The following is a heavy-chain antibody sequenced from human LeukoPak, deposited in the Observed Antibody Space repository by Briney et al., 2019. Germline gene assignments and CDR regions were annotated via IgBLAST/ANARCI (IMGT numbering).Heavy chain of an antibody. CDR1: GGSISSGTYY. CDR3: ARVTGYRIEDYFDY. Sequence: SQTLSLTCTVSGGSISSGTYYWSWIRQPAGKGLEWIGRIYSSGTTNYNPSLKSRVTISVETSKNEFSLKLRSVTAADTAVYYCARVTGYRIEDYFDYWGQGTLVTVSS. CDR2: IYSSGTT. D-gene: IGHD6-13*01. V-gene: IGHV4-61*02. J-gene: IGHJ4*02.